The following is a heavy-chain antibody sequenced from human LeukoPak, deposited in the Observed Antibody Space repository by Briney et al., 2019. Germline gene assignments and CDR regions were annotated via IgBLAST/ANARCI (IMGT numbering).Heavy chain of an antibody. J-gene: IGHJ6*02. D-gene: IGHD5-12*01. CDR1: GFTFSSYA. CDR2: ISGSGGST. Sequence: GGSLRLSCAASGFTFSSYAMSWVRQAPGKGLEWVTAISGSGGSTYYADSVKGRFTISRDNSKNTLYLQMNSLRAEDTAVYYCAKKQGGIIVATTLHYYYGMDVWGQGTTVTVSS. V-gene: IGHV3-23*01. CDR3: AKKQGGIIVATTLHYYYGMDV.